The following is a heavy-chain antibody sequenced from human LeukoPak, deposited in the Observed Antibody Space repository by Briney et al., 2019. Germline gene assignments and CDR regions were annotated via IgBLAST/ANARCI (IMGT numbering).Heavy chain of an antibody. CDR3: ARDQQYSYGHIAFDY. Sequence: GSLRLSCAASGFTFSSYSMNWVRQGLGKGLELVSSISSSSSYIYYADSVKGRFTISRDNAKNSLYLQMNSLRAEDTAVYYCARDQQYSYGHIAFDYWGQGTLVTVSS. D-gene: IGHD5-18*01. CDR1: GFTFSSYS. V-gene: IGHV3-21*01. J-gene: IGHJ4*02. CDR2: ISSSSSYI.